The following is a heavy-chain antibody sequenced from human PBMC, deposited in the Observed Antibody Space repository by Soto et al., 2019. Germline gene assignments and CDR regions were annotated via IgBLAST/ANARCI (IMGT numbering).Heavy chain of an antibody. CDR3: ARRTTVETGTY. CDR2: ISAYNGNT. J-gene: IGHJ4*02. V-gene: IGHV1-18*01. Sequence: GASVKVSCKASGYTFISYAMHCVRQAPGQRLEWMGWISAYNGNTNYAQKLQGRVTMTTDTSTSTAYMELRSLRSDDTAVYYCARRTTVETGTYWGQGTLVTVSS. D-gene: IGHD4-17*01. CDR1: GYTFISYA.